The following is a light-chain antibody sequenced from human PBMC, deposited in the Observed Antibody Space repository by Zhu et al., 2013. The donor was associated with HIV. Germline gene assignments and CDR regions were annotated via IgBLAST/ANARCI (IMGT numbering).Light chain of an antibody. Sequence: DIQMTQSPSSLSASIGDRVTMTCRASQDISIYLNWYQQKVGEAPKLLIRAASNLHSGVPSRFSASGSGTDFTLTISSLQPDDFATFYCQQYNSYPYTFGQGTKVEIK. CDR1: QDISIY. CDR2: AAS. V-gene: IGKV1-16*01. J-gene: IGKJ2*01. CDR3: QQYNSYPYT.